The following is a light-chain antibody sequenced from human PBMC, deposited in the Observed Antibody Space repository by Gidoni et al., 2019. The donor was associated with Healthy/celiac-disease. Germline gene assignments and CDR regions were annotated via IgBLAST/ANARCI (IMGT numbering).Light chain of an antibody. CDR1: QGISSY. CDR3: QQYYSYPWR. Sequence: AIRMTQSPSSFPASTGDRVTITCRASQGISSYLAWYQQKPGKAPKLLIYAASTLQSGVPSRFSGSGSGTDFTLTISCLQSEDFATYYCQQYYSYPWRFGQGTKVEIK. CDR2: AAS. V-gene: IGKV1-8*01. J-gene: IGKJ1*01.